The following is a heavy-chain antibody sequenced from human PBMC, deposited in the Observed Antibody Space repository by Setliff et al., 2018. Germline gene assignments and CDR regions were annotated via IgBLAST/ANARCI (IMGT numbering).Heavy chain of an antibody. CDR1: GYTFSRYG. CDR3: VRDRHSFVVPPEEAWFDP. V-gene: IGHV1-18*01. D-gene: IGHD2-2*01. J-gene: IGHJ5*02. Sequence: GALVKVSCKASGYTFSRYGISWVRQAPGQGLEWMGWISAYNGNTNYAQRLRGRVTMTTDTSTNTAYMELRSLTSDDTAIYYCVRDRHSFVVPPEEAWFDPWGQGTLVTVSS. CDR2: ISAYNGNT.